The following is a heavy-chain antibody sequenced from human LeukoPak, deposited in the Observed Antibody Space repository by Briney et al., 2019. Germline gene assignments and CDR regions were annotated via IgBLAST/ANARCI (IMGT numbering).Heavy chain of an antibody. CDR3: ASGGVNYWNPRY. CDR2: LYTGGRT. J-gene: IGHJ4*02. V-gene: IGHV3-53*01. D-gene: IGHD1-1*01. CDR1: GFTVSSHY. Sequence: PGGSLRLSCVASGFTVSSHYMSWVRQAPGKGLEWVSLLYTGGRTYYADSVEGRFTISRDDSKNTVYLHMNTVRAEDTAMYYCASGGVNYWNPRYWGQGTLVTVSS.